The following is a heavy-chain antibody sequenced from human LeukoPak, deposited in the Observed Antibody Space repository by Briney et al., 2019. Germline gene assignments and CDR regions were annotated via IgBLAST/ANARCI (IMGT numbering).Heavy chain of an antibody. V-gene: IGHV4-39*01. CDR1: SAPINSNSYY. CDR2: IYYSGST. J-gene: IGHJ4*02. Sequence: PSETLSLTCTVSSAPINSNSYYRDQIRQPPGKGLAWSGSIYYSGSTYYNPSLMSRVTISVDTSKNQFSLKLSCVTAADTAVYYCASRPYYYDSSGYSPAKNFDYWGQGTLVTVSS. CDR3: ASRPYYYDSSGYSPAKNFDY. D-gene: IGHD3-22*01.